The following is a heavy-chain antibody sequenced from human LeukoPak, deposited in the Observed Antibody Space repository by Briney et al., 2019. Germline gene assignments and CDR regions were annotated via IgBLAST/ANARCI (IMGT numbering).Heavy chain of an antibody. CDR3: VRDRGATTGYFDY. V-gene: IGHV3-33*01. D-gene: IGHD1-26*01. Sequence: GGSLRLSCAASGFTFSSYGMHWVRQAPGKGLEWVAVIWYDGSNKYYADSVKGRLTISRDNSKNTLYLQMNSLRAEDTAVYYCVRDRGATTGYFDYWGQGTLVTVSS. CDR1: GFTFSSYG. J-gene: IGHJ4*02. CDR2: IWYDGSNK.